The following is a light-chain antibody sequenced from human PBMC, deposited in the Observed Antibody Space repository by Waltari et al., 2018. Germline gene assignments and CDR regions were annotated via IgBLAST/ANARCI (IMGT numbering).Light chain of an antibody. J-gene: IGKJ1*01. CDR3: MQARQTPWT. V-gene: IGKV2-28*01. CDR1: QSLLHSNGYNY. Sequence: DIVMTQSPLSLPVTPGEPASISCRSSQSLLHSNGYNYLDWYLQKPGQSPQVLIYLASYRASGVPDRFSGSGSGTEFTLKISRVEAEDVEVYYCMQARQTPWTFGQGTKVEIK. CDR2: LAS.